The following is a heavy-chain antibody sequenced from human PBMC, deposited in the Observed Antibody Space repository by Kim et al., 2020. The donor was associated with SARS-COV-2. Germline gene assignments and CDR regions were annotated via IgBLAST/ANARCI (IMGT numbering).Heavy chain of an antibody. CDR3: ARDRDYGDYPGWYFDL. D-gene: IGHD4-17*01. V-gene: IGHV3-21*01. Sequence: SVKGRFTISRDNAKNSLYLQMNSLRAEDTAVYYCARDRDYGDYPGWYFDLWGRGTLVTVSS. J-gene: IGHJ2*01.